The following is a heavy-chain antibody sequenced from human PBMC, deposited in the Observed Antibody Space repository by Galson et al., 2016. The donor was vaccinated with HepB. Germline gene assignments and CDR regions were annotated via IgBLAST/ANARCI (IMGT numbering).Heavy chain of an antibody. CDR1: GFSLGPSDVG. D-gene: IGHD3-10*01. CDR3: AHRRSNNFGSGSYYF. CDR2: IYWDDDK. Sequence: PALVKPTQTLTLTCTFSGFSLGPSDVGVGWIRQPPGKALEWLALIYWDDDKRYSPSLKSRLIITKDTSKNQVVLTMTNVDPADTATYFCAHRRSNNFGSGSYYFWGQGTLVTGPS. V-gene: IGHV2-5*02. J-gene: IGHJ4*02.